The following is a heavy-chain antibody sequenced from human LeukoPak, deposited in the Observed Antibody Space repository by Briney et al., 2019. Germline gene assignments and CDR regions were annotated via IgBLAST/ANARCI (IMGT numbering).Heavy chain of an antibody. Sequence: GGSLRLSCTGSGFNFGDYTVTWVRQAPGKGLEWISIIQSRPYGGKTGNAASVQGRFTISRDDSRSAAYLQMDRVKTEDTGVYYCARGSGPEAALDYWGQGVLVTVAP. CDR3: ARGSGPEAALDY. V-gene: IGHV3-49*04. CDR1: GFNFGDYT. D-gene: IGHD1-14*01. CDR2: IQSRPYGGKT. J-gene: IGHJ4*02.